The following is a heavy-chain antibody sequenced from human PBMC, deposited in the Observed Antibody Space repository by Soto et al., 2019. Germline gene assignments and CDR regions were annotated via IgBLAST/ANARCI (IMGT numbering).Heavy chain of an antibody. D-gene: IGHD6-19*01. CDR1: GGSFSGYY. CDR2: SKHSGST. V-gene: IGHV4-34*01. Sequence: QVQLQQWGAGLLKPSETLSLTCAVYGGSFSGYYWSWLRQPPGKGLEWLGESKHSGSTSYNPSLKSRVTRSVDTSKNQFSLKLSSVTAADTAVYYCARGTYSSGWYGAPLDYWGQGTLVTVSS. J-gene: IGHJ4*02. CDR3: ARGTYSSGWYGAPLDY.